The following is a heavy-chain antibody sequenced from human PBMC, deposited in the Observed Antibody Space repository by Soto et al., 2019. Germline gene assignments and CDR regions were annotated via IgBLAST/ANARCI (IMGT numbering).Heavy chain of an antibody. CDR1: GFTFSSYS. D-gene: IGHD6-6*01. J-gene: IGHJ6*02. Sequence: PGGSLRLSCAASGFTFSSYSMNWVRQAPGKGLEWVSSISSSSSYMYYADSVKGRFTISRDNAKNSLYLQMNSLRAEDTAVYYCARDSSRLYSSSPYYYYYGMDVWGQGTTVTGSS. V-gene: IGHV3-21*01. CDR2: ISSSSSYM. CDR3: ARDSSRLYSSSPYYYYYGMDV.